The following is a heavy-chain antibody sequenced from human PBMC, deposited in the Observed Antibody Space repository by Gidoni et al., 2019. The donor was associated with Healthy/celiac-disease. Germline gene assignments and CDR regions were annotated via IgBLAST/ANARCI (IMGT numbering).Heavy chain of an antibody. CDR2: IRYDGSNK. CDR3: AKLAFLIAAAGFDDY. CDR1: GFTFSSYG. V-gene: IGHV3-30*02. Sequence: QVQLVESGGGVVQPGGSLRLSCAASGFTFSSYGMHWVRQAPGKGLEWVAFIRYDGSNKYYADSVKGRFTISRDNSKNTLYLQMNSLRAEDTAVYYCAKLAFLIAAAGFDDYWGQGTLVTVSS. J-gene: IGHJ4*02. D-gene: IGHD6-13*01.